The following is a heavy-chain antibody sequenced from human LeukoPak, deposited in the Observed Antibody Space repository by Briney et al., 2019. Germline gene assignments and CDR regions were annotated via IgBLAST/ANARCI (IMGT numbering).Heavy chain of an antibody. J-gene: IGHJ6*03. CDR1: GGSISSGDYY. CDR2: IYYSGST. V-gene: IGHV4-30-4*01. D-gene: IGHD3-9*01. CDR3: ARGEKTGYYGYYMDV. Sequence: RTSETLSLTCTVPGGSISSGDYYWSWIRQPPGKGLEWIGYIYYSGSTYYNPSLKSRVTISVDTSKNQFSLKLSSVTAADTAVYYCARGEKTGYYGYYMDVWGKGTTVTVSS.